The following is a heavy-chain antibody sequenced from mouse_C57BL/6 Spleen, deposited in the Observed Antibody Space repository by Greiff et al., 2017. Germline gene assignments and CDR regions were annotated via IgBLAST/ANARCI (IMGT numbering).Heavy chain of an antibody. J-gene: IGHJ1*03. CDR2: IYPGDGDT. CDR1: GYAFSSSW. V-gene: IGHV1-82*01. Sequence: QVQLQQSGPELVKPGASVKISCKASGYAFSSSWMNWVKQRPGKGLEWIGRIYPGDGDTNYNGKFKGKATLTADKSSSTAYMQLSSLTSEDSAVYFCAREGLGSGGYFDVWGTGTTVTVSS. D-gene: IGHD1-1*01. CDR3: AREGLGSGGYFDV.